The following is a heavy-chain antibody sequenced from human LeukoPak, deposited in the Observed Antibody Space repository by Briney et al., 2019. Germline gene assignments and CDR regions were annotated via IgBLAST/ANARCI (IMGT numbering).Heavy chain of an antibody. CDR2: TSSSSSYV. Sequence: GVSLRLSCAASGFTSSNYNMNWVRQAPGKGLEWVSYTSSSSSYVYYADSVQGRFTISRDNAKNSLYLQMNSLRAEDTAVYYCARDNIADYWGQGTLVTVSS. CDR1: GFTSSNYN. CDR3: ARDNIADY. J-gene: IGHJ4*02. V-gene: IGHV3-21*01. D-gene: IGHD6-13*01.